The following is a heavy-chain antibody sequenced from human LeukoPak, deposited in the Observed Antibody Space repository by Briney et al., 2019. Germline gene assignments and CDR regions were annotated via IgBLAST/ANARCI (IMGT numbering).Heavy chain of an antibody. CDR3: AREPPAYCGGDCPPY. J-gene: IGHJ4*01. CDR1: GGSFSGYY. D-gene: IGHD2-21*02. V-gene: IGHV4-34*01. Sequence: SETLSLTCAVYGGSFSGYYWSWIRQPPGKGLEWIGEINHSGSTNYNPSLKSRVTISVDTSKNQFSLKLSSVTAADTAVYYCAREPPAYCGGDCPPYWGQGTLVTVSS. CDR2: INHSGST.